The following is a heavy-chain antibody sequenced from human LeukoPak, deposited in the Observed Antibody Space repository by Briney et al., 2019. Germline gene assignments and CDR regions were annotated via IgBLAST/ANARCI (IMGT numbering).Heavy chain of an antibody. CDR2: ISGSGGNT. CDR1: GFTFSGYG. CDR3: AKEGSQELAFDI. J-gene: IGHJ3*02. V-gene: IGHV3-23*01. Sequence: GGSLRLSCAASGFTFSGYGMTWVREAPGKGLEWVSGISGSGGNTDYADSVKGRFTISRDNSKNTLYLQMNSLRAEDTAVYYCAKEGSQELAFDIWGQGTMVTVSS.